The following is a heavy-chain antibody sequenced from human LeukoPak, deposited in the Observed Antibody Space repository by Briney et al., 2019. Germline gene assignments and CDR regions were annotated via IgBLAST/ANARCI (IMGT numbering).Heavy chain of an antibody. CDR3: AKRMGPSVAATDLDY. CDR2: ISYDGSNK. D-gene: IGHD6-13*01. J-gene: IGHJ4*02. CDR1: GFTFSNYG. V-gene: IGHV3-30*18. Sequence: GGSLRLSCAASGFTFSNYGMHWVRQAPGKGLEWVAVISYDGSNKYYADSVKGRFTNSRDNSKNTLYLQMNSLRTEDTAVYYCAKRMGPSVAATDLDYWGQGSLVTVSS.